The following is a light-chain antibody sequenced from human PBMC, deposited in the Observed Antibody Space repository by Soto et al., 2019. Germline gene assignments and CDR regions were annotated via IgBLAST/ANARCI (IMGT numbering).Light chain of an antibody. J-gene: IGKJ2*01. CDR3: QQSYRIPDT. Sequence: EIVMTQSPATLSVSPGERATLSCRASQSVSSNLAWYQQKPGQAPRLLIYGASTRATGIPARFSGSGSGTEFTLTISSLQSEDFATYYCQQSYRIPDTFGQGTKLEIK. CDR2: GAS. V-gene: IGKV3-15*01. CDR1: QSVSSN.